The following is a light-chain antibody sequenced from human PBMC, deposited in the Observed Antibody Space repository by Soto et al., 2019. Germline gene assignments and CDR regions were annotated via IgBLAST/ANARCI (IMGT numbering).Light chain of an antibody. J-gene: IGKJ2*01. CDR3: QQYYGTPYT. Sequence: DIVMTQSPDSLAVSLGERATINCKSSQSVFYSSNTRNYLAWYQQKPGQPPTLLLYRASIRESGVPDRFSGSGSGADFTLTISSLQAEDVAGYYCQQYYGTPYTFGQGTKLEIK. CDR1: QSVFYSSNTRNY. V-gene: IGKV4-1*01. CDR2: RAS.